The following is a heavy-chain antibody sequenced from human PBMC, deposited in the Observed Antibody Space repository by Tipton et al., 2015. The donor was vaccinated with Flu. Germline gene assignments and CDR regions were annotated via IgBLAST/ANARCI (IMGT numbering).Heavy chain of an antibody. D-gene: IGHD3-10*01. J-gene: IGHJ5*02. Sequence: LVKPSETLSLTCTVSGGSISSYYWSWIRQPPGKGLEWIGYIYYSGSTNYNPSLKSRVTISVDMSKNQFSLNRSSVTAADTAVYYCARALVITTTMGGDWFEPWGQGTLVTVSS. CDR1: GGSISSYY. CDR2: IYYSGST. CDR3: ARALVITTTMGGDWFEP. V-gene: IGHV4-59*01.